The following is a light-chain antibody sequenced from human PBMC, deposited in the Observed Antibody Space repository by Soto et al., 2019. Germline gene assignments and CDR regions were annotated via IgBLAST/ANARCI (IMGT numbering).Light chain of an antibody. Sequence: DIVMTQSPDSLAVSLGERATIKCKSSQSVLYSSNNKNCLAWYQQKPGQPPKLLIYWAFTRESGVPDRFSGSGSGTDFTLTISSLQAEDVAVYYCQQYYSTPRTFGQGTKVEIK. CDR1: QSVLYSSNNKNC. CDR3: QQYYSTPRT. J-gene: IGKJ1*01. CDR2: WAF. V-gene: IGKV4-1*01.